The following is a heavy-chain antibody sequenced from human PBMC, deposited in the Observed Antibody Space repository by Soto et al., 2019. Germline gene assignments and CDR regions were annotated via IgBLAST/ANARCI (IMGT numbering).Heavy chain of an antibody. D-gene: IGHD2-2*01. V-gene: IGHV4-39*01. CDR2: IYYSGST. CDR1: GGSISSSSYY. CDR3: ASTPIVVVPAAMPVFFNY. J-gene: IGHJ4*02. Sequence: QLQLQESGPGLVKPSETLSLTCTVSGGSISSSSYYWGWIRQPPGKGLEWIGSIYYSGSTYYNPSLKSRVTISVDTSKNQFSLKLSSVTAADTAVYYCASTPIVVVPAAMPVFFNYWGQGTLVTVSS.